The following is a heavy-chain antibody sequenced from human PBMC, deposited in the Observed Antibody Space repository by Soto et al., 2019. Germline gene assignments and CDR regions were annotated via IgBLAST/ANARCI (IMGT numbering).Heavy chain of an antibody. CDR3: AAYYYDSSGYSDFDY. Sequence: SETLSLTCTVSGGSISSYYWSWIRQPPGKGLEWIGYIYYSGSTNYNPSLKSRVTISVDTSKNQFSLKLSSVTAADTAVYYCAAYYYDSSGYSDFDYWGQGTLVTVSS. CDR2: IYYSGST. CDR1: GGSISSYY. D-gene: IGHD3-22*01. V-gene: IGHV4-59*08. J-gene: IGHJ4*02.